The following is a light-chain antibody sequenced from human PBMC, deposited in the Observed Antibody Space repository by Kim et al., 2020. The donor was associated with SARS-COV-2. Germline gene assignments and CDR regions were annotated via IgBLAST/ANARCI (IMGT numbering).Light chain of an antibody. J-gene: IGLJ2*01. Sequence: VKLTCTLSSGHSSYAIAWNQQQPEKGPRYLMKLNSDGSHSKGDGIPDRFSGSSSGAERYLTISSLQSEDEADYYCQTWGTGILVVFGGGTQLTVL. CDR1: SGHSSYA. V-gene: IGLV4-69*01. CDR3: QTWGTGILVV. CDR2: LNSDGSH.